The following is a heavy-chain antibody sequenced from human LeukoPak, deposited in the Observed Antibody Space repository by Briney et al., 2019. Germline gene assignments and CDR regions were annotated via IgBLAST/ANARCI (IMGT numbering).Heavy chain of an antibody. D-gene: IGHD1-26*01. J-gene: IGHJ3*02. CDR2: MNPNSGNT. V-gene: IGHV1-8*01. Sequence: ASVKVSCKASGYTFTSYYIHWVRQAPGQGLEWMGWMNPNSGNTGYAQKFQGRVTMTRNTSISTAYMELSSLRSEDTAVYYCARDARRGVGLKAFDIWGQGTMVTVSS. CDR1: GYTFTSYY. CDR3: ARDARRGVGLKAFDI.